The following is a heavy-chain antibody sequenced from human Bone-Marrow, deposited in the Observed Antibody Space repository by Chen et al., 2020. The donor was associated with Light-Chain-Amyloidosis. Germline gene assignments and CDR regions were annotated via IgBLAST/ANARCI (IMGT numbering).Heavy chain of an antibody. CDR1: GFSFSTYW. D-gene: IGHD3-9*01. V-gene: IGHV3-74*01. CDR2: TNSAGTST. Sequence: EVLLVEYGGEVVQPGGSLRLSCTASGFSFSTYWMHWVRQSPGKGLVSVSRTNSAGTSTTYADSVKGRFTVSRDNTKNTMYLEMNSLRVEDTAVYYCARTTLRYLDYWGQGTLVTVSS. J-gene: IGHJ4*02. CDR3: ARTTLRYLDY.